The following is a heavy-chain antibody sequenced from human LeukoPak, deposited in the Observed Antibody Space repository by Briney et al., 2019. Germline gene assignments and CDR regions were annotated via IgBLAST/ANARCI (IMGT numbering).Heavy chain of an antibody. V-gene: IGHV4-39*07. D-gene: IGHD3-16*01. CDR1: GGSLTDTSYY. J-gene: IGHJ4*02. CDR3: AIGGGQGRSYDF. CDR2: MYYGGNT. Sequence: SETLSLTCTVSGGSLTDTSYYGGWIRQPPGKGLDWIATMYYGGNTYYNPSLKSRVTISVDTAKNQVSLQLRSLTAADTAVYYCAIGGGQGRSYDFWGQGALVTVSS.